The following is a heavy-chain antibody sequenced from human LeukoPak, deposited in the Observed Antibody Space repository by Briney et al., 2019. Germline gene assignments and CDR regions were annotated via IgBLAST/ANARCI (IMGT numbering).Heavy chain of an antibody. CDR3: AKGPKQLVFVRGYYFDD. CDR2: TVGSRPDT. D-gene: IGHD6-13*01. V-gene: IGHV3-23*01. Sequence: PGGSLRLSCAASGFTFTNYAMSWVRQTPGKGLEWVAATVGSRPDTYHADSVKGRFTVSRDNSRNTLYLQMNSLRIEDTAVFYCAKGPKQLVFVRGYYFDDWGQGTLVTVSS. CDR1: GFTFTNYA. J-gene: IGHJ4*02.